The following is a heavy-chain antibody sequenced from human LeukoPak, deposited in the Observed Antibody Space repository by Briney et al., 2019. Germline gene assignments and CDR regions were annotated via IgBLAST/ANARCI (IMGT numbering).Heavy chain of an antibody. J-gene: IGHJ6*02. D-gene: IGHD5-12*01. V-gene: IGHV4-31*03. CDR2: IYHTGGT. Sequence: PSETLSLTCTVSGGSISGDGYYWSWIRQHPGKGLEWIGYIYHTGGTFYNPSLKSRVTISLDTSENQFSLKLSSVTAADTAVYYCASSEATTTPPPYGMGVWGQGTTVTVSS. CDR3: ASSEATTTPPPYGMGV. CDR1: GGSISGDGYY.